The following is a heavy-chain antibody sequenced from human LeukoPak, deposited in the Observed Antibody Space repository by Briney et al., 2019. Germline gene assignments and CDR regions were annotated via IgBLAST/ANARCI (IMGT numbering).Heavy chain of an antibody. V-gene: IGHV1-69*01. CDR1: GGTFSSYA. Sequence: SVKVSCKASGGTFSSYAISWVRQAPGQGLEWMGGIIPIFGTANYAQKFQGGVTITADESTSTAYMELSSLRSEDTAVYYCARDHCSGGSCYNGMDVWGQGTTVTVSS. CDR3: ARDHCSGGSCYNGMDV. CDR2: IIPIFGTA. D-gene: IGHD2-15*01. J-gene: IGHJ6*02.